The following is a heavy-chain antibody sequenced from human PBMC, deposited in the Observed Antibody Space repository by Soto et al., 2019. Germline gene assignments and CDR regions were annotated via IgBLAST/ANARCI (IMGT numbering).Heavy chain of an antibody. CDR3: ARTEGYFHGLDV. CDR2: INPNSGDT. Sequence: ASVKVSCKASGYTFTAYYIHWVRQAPGQGLEWMGWINPNSGDTNSAQKFQGWVTMTRDTSISTAYVELSRLKSDDTAVYYCARTEGYFHGLDVWGLGTTVTVSS. J-gene: IGHJ6*02. V-gene: IGHV1-2*04. CDR1: GYTFTAYY.